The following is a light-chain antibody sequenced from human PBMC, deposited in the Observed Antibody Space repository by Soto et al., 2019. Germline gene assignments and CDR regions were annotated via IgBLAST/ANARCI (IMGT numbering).Light chain of an antibody. J-gene: IGKJ1*01. CDR2: DAS. CDR1: QGISNW. V-gene: IGKV1-5*01. CDR3: QQFRGT. Sequence: DIQMTQSPSTLSASVGDRVTITCRASQGISNWLAWYQQKPGKAPKLLIYDASTLESGVPSRFSGSGSGTEFTLTISRLLPDDFATYCCQQFRGTFGTGTKVDIK.